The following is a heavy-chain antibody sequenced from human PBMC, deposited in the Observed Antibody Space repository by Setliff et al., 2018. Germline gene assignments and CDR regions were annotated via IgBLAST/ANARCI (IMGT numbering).Heavy chain of an antibody. V-gene: IGHV1-2*02. CDR1: GYTFTDYY. J-gene: IGHJ3*02. Sequence: ASVKVSCKASGYTFTDYYIHWVRQAPGQGLEWMGWINPNSGGTNPAQRFQGRVTMTRDTSITTAYMELSSLRSDDTAVYYCARDPTGSHLTANALDIWGQGTMVTVSS. D-gene: IGHD7-27*01. CDR2: INPNSGGT. CDR3: ARDPTGSHLTANALDI.